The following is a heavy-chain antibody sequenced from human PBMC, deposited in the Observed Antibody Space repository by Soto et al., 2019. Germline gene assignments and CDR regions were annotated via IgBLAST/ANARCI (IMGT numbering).Heavy chain of an antibody. V-gene: IGHV4-39*01. CDR2: IYYSGAA. D-gene: IGHD6-19*01. J-gene: IGHJ4*02. CDR1: GGSISGSSYC. Sequence: SETLSHLCTTSGGSISGSSYCLGLTRQPPGKGLEWIGTIYYSGAAYYNPSLRSRVTISVDTSRNQFSMKLNSVTAAGTAVYYCTDMLGQWLPRDWGQGTVLTVSS. CDR3: TDMLGQWLPRD.